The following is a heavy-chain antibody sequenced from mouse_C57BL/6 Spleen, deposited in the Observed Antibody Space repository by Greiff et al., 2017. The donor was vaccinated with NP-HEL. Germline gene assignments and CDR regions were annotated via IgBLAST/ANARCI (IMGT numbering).Heavy chain of an antibody. Sequence: EAGGGLVQPKGSLKLSCAASGFSFNTYAMNWVRQAPGKGLEWVARIRSKSNNYATYYADSVKDRFTISRDDSESMLYLQMNNLKTEDTAMYYCVRHYSNYYAMDYWGQGTSVTVSS. CDR1: GFSFNTYA. CDR2: IRSKSNNYAT. J-gene: IGHJ4*01. V-gene: IGHV10-1*01. CDR3: VRHYSNYYAMDY. D-gene: IGHD2-5*01.